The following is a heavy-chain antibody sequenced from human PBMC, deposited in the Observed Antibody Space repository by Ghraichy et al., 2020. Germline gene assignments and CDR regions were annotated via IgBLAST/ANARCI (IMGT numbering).Heavy chain of an antibody. V-gene: IGHV3-23*01. CDR2: VSPSGDIT. Sequence: GGSLRLSCAASGFTFNNYAMTWVRQAPGEGLECVSCVSPSGDITKYADSVKGRFTISRDNSKNTLYLQMNSLRVEDTAVYYCAKDGEVAGLRGYFDYWGQGALVTVSS. D-gene: IGHD6-19*01. CDR3: AKDGEVAGLRGYFDY. CDR1: GFTFNNYA. J-gene: IGHJ4*02.